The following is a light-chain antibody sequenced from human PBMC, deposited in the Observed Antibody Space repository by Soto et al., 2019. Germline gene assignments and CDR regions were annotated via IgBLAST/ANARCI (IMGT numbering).Light chain of an antibody. CDR3: QQLNSYPLT. CDR1: QSISSY. Sequence: DIQMTQSPSSLSASVGDRVTITCQTSQSISSYLNWYQQKPGKAPKLLIYAASTLQSGVPSRFSGSGSGTDFTLTISSLQPEDFATYYCQQLNSYPLTFGGGTKVDI. J-gene: IGKJ4*01. CDR2: AAS. V-gene: IGKV1-39*01.